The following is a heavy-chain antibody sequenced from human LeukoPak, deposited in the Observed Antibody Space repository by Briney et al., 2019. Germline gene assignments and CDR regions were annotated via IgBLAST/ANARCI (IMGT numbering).Heavy chain of an antibody. V-gene: IGHV3-23*01. CDR3: AKDEDDSSGYYYGTYAFDI. Sequence: GGSLRLSCAASGFTFSNYWMGWVRQAPGKGLEWVSAISGSGGSTYYADSVKGRFTISRDNSKNTLYLQMNSLRAEDTAVYYCAKDEDDSSGYYYGTYAFDIWGQGTMVTVSS. D-gene: IGHD3-22*01. J-gene: IGHJ3*02. CDR1: GFTFSNYW. CDR2: ISGSGGST.